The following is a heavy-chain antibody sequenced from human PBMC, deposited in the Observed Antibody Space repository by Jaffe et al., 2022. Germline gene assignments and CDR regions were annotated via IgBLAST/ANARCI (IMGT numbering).Heavy chain of an antibody. Sequence: EVQLLESGGGLVQPGGSLRLSCAASGFTFSSYAMSWVRQAPGKGLEWVSAISGSGGSTYYADSVKGRFTISRDNSKNTLYLQMNSLRAEDTAVYYCAKDQDGGAYNWNADYYYYMDVWGKGTTVTVSS. CDR1: GFTFSSYA. V-gene: IGHV3-23*01. D-gene: IGHD1-1*01. J-gene: IGHJ6*03. CDR2: ISGSGGST. CDR3: AKDQDGGAYNWNADYYYYMDV.